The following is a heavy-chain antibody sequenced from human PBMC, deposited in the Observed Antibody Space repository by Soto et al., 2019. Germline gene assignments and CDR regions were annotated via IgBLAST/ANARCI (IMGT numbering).Heavy chain of an antibody. J-gene: IGHJ3*02. V-gene: IGHV4-39*01. CDR3: ARPYCSGGSCYPAFDI. CDR2: IYYSGST. CDR1: GGSISSSSYY. D-gene: IGHD2-15*01. Sequence: PSETLSLTCTVSGGSISSSSYYWGWIRQPPGKGLEWIGSIYYSGSTYYNPSLKSRVTISVDTSKNQFSLKLSSVTAADTAVYYCARPYCSGGSCYPAFDIWGQGTMVTVPS.